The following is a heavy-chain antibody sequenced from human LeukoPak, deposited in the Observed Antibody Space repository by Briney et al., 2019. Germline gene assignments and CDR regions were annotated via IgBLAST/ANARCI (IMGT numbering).Heavy chain of an antibody. CDR1: GFTFSSYG. J-gene: IGHJ4*02. Sequence: GGSLRLSCAASGFTFSSYGMSWVRQAPGKGLEWVSAISGSGGSTYYADSVKGRFTISRDNSKNTLYLQMNSLRAEDTAVYYCAKDYKWELPPRAIDYWGQGTLVTVSS. D-gene: IGHD1-26*01. CDR2: ISGSGGST. CDR3: AKDYKWELPPRAIDY. V-gene: IGHV3-23*01.